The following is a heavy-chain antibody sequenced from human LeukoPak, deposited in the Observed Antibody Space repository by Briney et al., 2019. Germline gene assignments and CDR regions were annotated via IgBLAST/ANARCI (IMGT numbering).Heavy chain of an antibody. Sequence: GGSLRLSCAASGFTFSSYAMSWVRQAPGKGLEWVSAISGSGGSTYYADSVKGRFTISRDNSKNTLYLQMNSLRAEDTAVYYCARVIYDSSGYYSPFFDYWGQGTLVTVSS. J-gene: IGHJ4*02. D-gene: IGHD3-22*01. CDR3: ARVIYDSSGYYSPFFDY. CDR2: ISGSGGST. V-gene: IGHV3-23*01. CDR1: GFTFSSYA.